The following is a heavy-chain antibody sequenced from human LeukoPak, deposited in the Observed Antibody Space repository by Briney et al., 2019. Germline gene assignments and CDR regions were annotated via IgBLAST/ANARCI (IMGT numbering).Heavy chain of an antibody. CDR3: ARDRRGVVPAATVPAFDI. V-gene: IGHV3-33*01. Sequence: GGSLRLSCAASGFTFSSYGMHWVRQAPGKGLEWVAVIWYDGSNQYYADSVKGRFTISRDNSKNTLYLQMNSLRAEDTAVYYCARDRRGVVPAATVPAFDIWGQGTMVTVSS. J-gene: IGHJ3*02. CDR1: GFTFSSYG. D-gene: IGHD2-2*01. CDR2: IWYDGSNQ.